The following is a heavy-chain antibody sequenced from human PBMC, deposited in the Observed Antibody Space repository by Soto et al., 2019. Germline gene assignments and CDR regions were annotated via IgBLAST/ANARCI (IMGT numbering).Heavy chain of an antibody. V-gene: IGHV3-30-3*01. D-gene: IGHD2-21*02. CDR1: GFAFSPYT. Sequence: GGSLRLSCAASGFAFSPYTMHWVRQTPGKGLEWVAVISDDGSDKYYADSVRGRFTISRDNSKNTLFLQMSSLRAEDTALYYCARGGGFCGADCYKGGIDYWGQGTLVTVSS. CDR3: ARGGGFCGADCYKGGIDY. CDR2: ISDDGSDK. J-gene: IGHJ4*02.